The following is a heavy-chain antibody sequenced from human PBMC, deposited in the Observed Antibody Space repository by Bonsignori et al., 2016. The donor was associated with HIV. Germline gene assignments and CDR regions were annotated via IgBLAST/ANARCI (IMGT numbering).Heavy chain of an antibody. Sequence: WVRQAPGQGLFWMGLVDPEDGETMYAANFQGRVSMTADTSRDTASMELNNLRSEDTAVYFCATTPKAARPNWYFDLWGRGTLVTVPQ. J-gene: IGHJ2*01. V-gene: IGHV1-69-2*01. D-gene: IGHD6-6*01. CDR3: ATTPKAARPNWYFDL. CDR2: VDPEDGET.